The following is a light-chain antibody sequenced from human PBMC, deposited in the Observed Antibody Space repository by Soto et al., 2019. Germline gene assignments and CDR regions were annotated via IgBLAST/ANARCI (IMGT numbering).Light chain of an antibody. CDR2: DAS. Sequence: EIVLTQSPATLSLSPGERATLSCRASQSVSSYLAWYQQKPGQAPRLLIYDASNRATGIPARFSGSGSGTDFTLTISRLEPEDFAVYYCQQYYDWPITFGQGTRLEL. V-gene: IGKV3-11*01. J-gene: IGKJ5*01. CDR1: QSVSSY. CDR3: QQYYDWPIT.